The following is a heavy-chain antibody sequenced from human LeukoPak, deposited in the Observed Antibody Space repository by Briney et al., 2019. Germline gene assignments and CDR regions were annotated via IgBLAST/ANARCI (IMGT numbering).Heavy chain of an antibody. Sequence: SETLSLACAVYGGSFGCYYWSWIRQPPGKGLEWIGEIHQSESTIYNPSLKSRVTISVDTSKNQFSLKLRSVTAADTAVYYCARGDYYGSGSYFGYYYYMDVWGKGTTVTVSS. D-gene: IGHD3-10*01. J-gene: IGHJ6*03. CDR1: GGSFGCYY. CDR3: ARGDYYGSGSYFGYYYYMDV. CDR2: IHQSEST. V-gene: IGHV4-34*01.